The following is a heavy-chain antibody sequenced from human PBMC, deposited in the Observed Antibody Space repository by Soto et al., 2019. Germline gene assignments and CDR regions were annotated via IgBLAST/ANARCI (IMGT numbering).Heavy chain of an antibody. Sequence: GGSLRLSCAASGFTFSSYGMHWVRQAPGKGLEWVAVISYDGSNKYYADSVKGRFTISRDNSKNTVYLQMNSLRTEDTAVYYCATDSRKEYTSSWLDYWGQGSLVTVSS. CDR3: ATDSRKEYTSSWLDY. D-gene: IGHD6-6*01. J-gene: IGHJ4*02. CDR2: ISYDGSNK. CDR1: GFTFSSYG. V-gene: IGHV3-30*03.